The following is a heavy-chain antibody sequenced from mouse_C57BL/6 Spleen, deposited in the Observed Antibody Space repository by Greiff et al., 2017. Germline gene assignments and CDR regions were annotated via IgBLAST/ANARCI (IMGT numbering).Heavy chain of an antibody. CDR2: INPSTGGT. J-gene: IGHJ3*01. CDR3: ARMADYDSWFAY. Sequence: VQLQQSGPELVKPGASVQISCKASGYSFTGYYMNWVKQSPEKSLEWIGEINPSTGGTTYNQKFKAKATLTVDKSSSTAYMQLKSLTSEDSAVYYCARMADYDSWFAYWGQGALVTVSA. V-gene: IGHV1-42*01. CDR1: GYSFTGYY. D-gene: IGHD2-4*01.